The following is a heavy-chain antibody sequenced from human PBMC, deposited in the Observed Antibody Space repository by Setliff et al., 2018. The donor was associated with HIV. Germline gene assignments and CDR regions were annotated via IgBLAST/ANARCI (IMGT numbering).Heavy chain of an antibody. CDR2: INQNGGYK. D-gene: IGHD2-15*01. V-gene: IGHV3-7*01. CDR1: GFTFSDYY. Sequence: PGGSLRLSCAASGFTFSDYYMSWVRRAPGKGLEWVADINQNGGYKDHVDSVEGRFTISRDNAKNTLYLQMNSLRAEDTAVYYCAKGDARGGYHYFAYWGQGTLVTVSS. J-gene: IGHJ4*02. CDR3: AKGDARGGYHYFAY.